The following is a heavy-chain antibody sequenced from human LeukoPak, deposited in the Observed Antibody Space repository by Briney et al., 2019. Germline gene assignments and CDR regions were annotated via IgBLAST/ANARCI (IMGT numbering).Heavy chain of an antibody. CDR3: AREGFYSNYESSWFDP. Sequence: ASVKVSCKASGYTFTSYGISWVRQAPGQGLEWMVWISAYNGNTNYAQKLQGRVTMTTDTSTSTAYMELRSLRSDDTAVYYCAREGFYSNYESSWFDPWGQGTLVTVSS. V-gene: IGHV1-18*01. J-gene: IGHJ5*02. D-gene: IGHD4-11*01. CDR2: ISAYNGNT. CDR1: GYTFTSYG.